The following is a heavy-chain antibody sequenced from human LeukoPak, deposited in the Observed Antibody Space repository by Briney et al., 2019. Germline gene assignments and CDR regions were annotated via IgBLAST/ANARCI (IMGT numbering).Heavy chain of an antibody. CDR1: GFTFSSYS. Sequence: GGSLRLSCAASGFTFSSYSMNWVRQAPGKGLEWVSSISSSSSYIYYADSVKGRFTISRDNAKNSLYLQMNSLRAEDTDVYYCARDDPGLGVVLTPWGQGTLVTVSS. J-gene: IGHJ5*02. V-gene: IGHV3-21*01. CDR3: ARDDPGLGVVLTP. CDR2: ISSSSSYI. D-gene: IGHD3-3*01.